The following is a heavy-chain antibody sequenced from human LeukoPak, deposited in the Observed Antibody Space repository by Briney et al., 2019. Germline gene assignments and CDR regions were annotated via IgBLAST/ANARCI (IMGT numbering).Heavy chain of an antibody. CDR1: GFTLSDFW. CDR2: IKEDGTEK. J-gene: IGHJ4*02. CDR3: VRESRPGGAMGLYHNLDY. Sequence: PGGSLRLSCAGSGFTLSDFWMTWVRQTPGKGLEWVANIKEDGTEKNLVDSVKGRFTISRDNTKNLLFLEMNNLRGDDTAIYYCVRESRPGGAMGLYHNLDYWGQGTLVAVSS. V-gene: IGHV3-7*01. D-gene: IGHD1-1*01.